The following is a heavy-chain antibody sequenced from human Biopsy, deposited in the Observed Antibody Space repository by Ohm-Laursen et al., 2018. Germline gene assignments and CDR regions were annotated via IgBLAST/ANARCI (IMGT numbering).Heavy chain of an antibody. D-gene: IGHD1-26*01. J-gene: IGHJ3*02. CDR1: GGSMTGYE. V-gene: IGHV4-59*07. CDR3: ARVEAGTYDVLDI. Sequence: SDTLSLTYSVSGGSMTGYEWSWIRLAPGKGLEWIGYIYYSGGTKYNPSLASRVTFSVDMSKSQFSLKLYSVTAADTAVYYCARVEAGTYDVLDIWGQGTLVAVSA. CDR2: IYYSGGT.